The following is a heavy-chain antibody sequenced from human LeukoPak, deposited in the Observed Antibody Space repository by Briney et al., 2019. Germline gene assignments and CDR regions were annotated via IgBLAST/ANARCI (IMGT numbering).Heavy chain of an antibody. CDR1: GGSISTFY. CDR2: INNSGST. J-gene: IGHJ4*02. D-gene: IGHD3-3*01. V-gene: IGHV4-4*07. Sequence: SETLSLTCTVSGGSISTFYWTWIRQPAGKGLEWIGRINNSGSTNYNPSLRSRVSMSVDRSKNQFSVTLSSVTAADTAVYYCARLRDYDFWSGYLYYFDYWGQGTLVTVSS. CDR3: ARLRDYDFWSGYLYYFDY.